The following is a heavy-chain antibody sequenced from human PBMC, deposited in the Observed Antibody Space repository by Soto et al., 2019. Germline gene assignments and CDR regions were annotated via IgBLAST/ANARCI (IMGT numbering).Heavy chain of an antibody. J-gene: IGHJ3*02. CDR2: IIPTFGTA. V-gene: IGHV1-69*06. Sequence: QVQLVQSGAEIREPGSSVKVSCKASGGTFSSSAINWLRQAPGQGPEWMGVIIPTFGTANYIEKFRGRVTITADTTTSTAYMEVSSLTSEDTAMYFCARSETAGHRGVDIWGQGTVVTVSS. CDR3: ARSETAGHRGVDI. CDR1: GGTFSSSA. D-gene: IGHD6-19*01.